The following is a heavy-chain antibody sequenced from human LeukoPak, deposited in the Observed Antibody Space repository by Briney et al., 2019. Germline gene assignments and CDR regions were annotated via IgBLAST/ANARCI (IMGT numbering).Heavy chain of an antibody. J-gene: IGHJ4*02. Sequence: SQTLLLTCAISGDSVSSSSTLWSWIRQSPSRGLEWLARTYYRSKWFNDYAESVKSRITINPDTSKNQFSLHLNSVTPEDTAMYYCARGWAFEYWGQGILVTVSS. CDR2: TYYRSKWFN. V-gene: IGHV6-1*01. D-gene: IGHD6-13*01. CDR3: ARGWAFEY. CDR1: GDSVSSSSTL.